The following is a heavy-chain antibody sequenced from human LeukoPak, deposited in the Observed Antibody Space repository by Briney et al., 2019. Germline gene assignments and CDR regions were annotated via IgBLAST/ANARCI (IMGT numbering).Heavy chain of an antibody. CDR1: GFTFSSYG. D-gene: IGHD2/OR15-2a*01. J-gene: IGHJ6*03. V-gene: IGHV3-30*03. Sequence: GGSLRLSCAASGFTFSSYGMHWVRQAPGKGLEWVAVISYDGSNKYYADSVKGRFTISRDNAKNSLYLQMNSLRAEDTAVYYCVRLKFNLQYSYYMDVWGKGTTVTVSS. CDR2: ISYDGSNK. CDR3: VRLKFNLQYSYYMDV.